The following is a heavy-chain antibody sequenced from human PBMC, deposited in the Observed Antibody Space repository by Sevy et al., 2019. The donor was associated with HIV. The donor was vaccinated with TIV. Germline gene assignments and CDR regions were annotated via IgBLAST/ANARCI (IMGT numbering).Heavy chain of an antibody. V-gene: IGHV3-30*04. D-gene: IGHD6-13*01. CDR1: GFTFSSYA. Sequence: GGSLRLSCAASGFTFSSYAMHWVRQAPGKGLEWVAVISYDGSNKYYADSVKGRFTISRDNSKNTLYLQMNSLRAEDTAVYYCARSRAAAARGNYFDYWGQGTLVTVSS. CDR2: ISYDGSNK. J-gene: IGHJ4*02. CDR3: ARSRAAAARGNYFDY.